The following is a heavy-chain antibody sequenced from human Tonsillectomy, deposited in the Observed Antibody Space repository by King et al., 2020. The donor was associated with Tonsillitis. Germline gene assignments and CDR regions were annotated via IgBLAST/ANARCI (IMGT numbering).Heavy chain of an antibody. D-gene: IGHD2/OR15-2a*01. Sequence: VQLVQSGAEVKKPGSSVKVSCKASGGTFSSYAISWVRLAPGQGLEYLGGIIPMIGTPNYAQRFQGRVTITADGSTSTAFMELTSLSSEDTAVYYCARDLERGNIVLQDVFDIWGQGTMVTVSS. CDR2: IIPMIGTP. V-gene: IGHV1-69*01. J-gene: IGHJ3*02. CDR1: GGTFSSYA. CDR3: ARDLERGNIVLQDVFDI.